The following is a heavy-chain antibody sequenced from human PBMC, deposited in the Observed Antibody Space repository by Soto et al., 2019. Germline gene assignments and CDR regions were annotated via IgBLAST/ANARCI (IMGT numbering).Heavy chain of an antibody. CDR2: INPTDSET. V-gene: IGHV5-10-1*01. J-gene: IGHJ6*02. D-gene: IGHD4-17*01. Sequence: PGESLKISCKTSGHRFTTYWISWVRQMPGKGLEYMGKINPTDSETNYSPSFEGHVTFSVDRSTSTAYVRWNSLKASDTAMYYCASPTMTSTSFCYAMDVWGQGTTVTVS. CDR3: ASPTMTSTSFCYAMDV. CDR1: GHRFTTYW.